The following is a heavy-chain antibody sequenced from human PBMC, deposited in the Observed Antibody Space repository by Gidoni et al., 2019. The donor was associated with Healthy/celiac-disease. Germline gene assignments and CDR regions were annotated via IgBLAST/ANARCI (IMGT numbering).Heavy chain of an antibody. CDR1: GGSFRGYY. D-gene: IGHD2-15*01. Sequence: QVPLQQWGAGLLKPSETMSLTCAVYGGSFRGYYWSWIRQPPGKGLEWIGEIKHSGSTNYNPSLKSRVTISVDTSKNQFSLKLSSVTAADTAVYYCAENYCSGGSCYSGWGQGTLVTVSS. CDR2: IKHSGST. V-gene: IGHV4-34*01. J-gene: IGHJ4*02. CDR3: AENYCSGGSCYSG.